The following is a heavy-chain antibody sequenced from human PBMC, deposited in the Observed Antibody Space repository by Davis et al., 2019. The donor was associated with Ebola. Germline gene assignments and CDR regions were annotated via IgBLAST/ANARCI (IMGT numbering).Heavy chain of an antibody. Sequence: MPSETLSLTCSVSGGSISSYYWSWIRQPPGKGLEWIGEINHSGSTHYNPSLKSRVTISVDTSKNQFSLKLTSVTAADTAMYFCARWERFGKFYFDYWGQGTLITVSS. J-gene: IGHJ4*02. V-gene: IGHV4-34*01. CDR2: INHSGST. D-gene: IGHD3-10*01. CDR1: GGSISSYY. CDR3: ARWERFGKFYFDY.